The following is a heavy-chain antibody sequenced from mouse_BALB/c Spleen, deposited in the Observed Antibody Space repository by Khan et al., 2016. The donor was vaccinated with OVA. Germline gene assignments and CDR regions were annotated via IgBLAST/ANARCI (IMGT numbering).Heavy chain of an antibody. CDR3: ARNREPDYFDY. Sequence: VELVESGPGLVAPSQSLSITCTVSGFSLTRHGIHWVRQPPGKGLEWLGIIWAGGSTTYYSALMSRLIITNDSSNSQVFLKMNSLQTDDKAICYCARNREPDYFDYWGQGTTLTVSS. CDR1: GFSLTRHG. J-gene: IGHJ2*01. CDR2: IWAGGST. V-gene: IGHV2-9*02.